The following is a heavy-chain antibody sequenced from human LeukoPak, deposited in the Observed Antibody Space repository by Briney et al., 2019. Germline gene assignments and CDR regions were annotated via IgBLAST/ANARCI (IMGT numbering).Heavy chain of an antibody. D-gene: IGHD3-10*01. V-gene: IGHV4-59*01. CDR2: IYYSGST. CDR3: ARSSPPTGGRFADPYYYYGMDV. CDR1: GGSISSYY. Sequence: SETLSLTCTVSGGSISSYYWSWIRQPPGKGLEWIGYIYYSGSTNYNPSLKSRVTISVDTSKNQFSLKLSPVTAADTAVYYCARSSPPTGGRFADPYYYYGMDVWGQGTTVTLSS. J-gene: IGHJ6*02.